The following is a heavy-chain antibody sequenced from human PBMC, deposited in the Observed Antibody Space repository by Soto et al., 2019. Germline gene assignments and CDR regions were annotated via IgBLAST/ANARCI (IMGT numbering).Heavy chain of an antibody. CDR2: ISSSSSTI. V-gene: IGHV3-48*01. CDR3: ARDSCSSTSCYNYYYYYMDV. CDR1: GFTFSSYS. Sequence: GGSLRLSCAASGFTFSSYSMNWVRQAPGKGLEWVSYISSSSSTIYYADSVKGRFTISRDNAKNSLYLQMNSLRAEDTAVYYCARDSCSSTSCYNYYYYYMDVWGKGTTVTVSS. D-gene: IGHD2-2*02. J-gene: IGHJ6*03.